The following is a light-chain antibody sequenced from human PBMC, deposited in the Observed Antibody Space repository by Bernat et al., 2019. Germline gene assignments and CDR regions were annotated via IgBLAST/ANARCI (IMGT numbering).Light chain of an antibody. J-gene: IGLJ3*02. CDR2: EVS. CDR1: SSDVGGYNY. CDR3: SSYAGSNNWV. Sequence: QSALTQPPSASGSPGQSVTISCTGTSSDVGGYNYVSWYPQHPGKAPKLMFFEVSKRPSGVPDRFSGSKSGHTASLTVSGLQAEDEADYYCSSYAGSNNWVFGGGTKLTGL. V-gene: IGLV2-8*01.